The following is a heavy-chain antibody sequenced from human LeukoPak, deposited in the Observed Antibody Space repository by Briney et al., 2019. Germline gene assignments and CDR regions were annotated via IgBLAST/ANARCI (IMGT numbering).Heavy chain of an antibody. J-gene: IGHJ6*02. CDR1: GYTFTSYG. D-gene: IGHD3-22*01. CDR3: ARDRSYDSSGYSHYYYYGMDV. Sequence: ASVKVSWKASGYTFTSYGISWVRQAPGQGLEWMGWISAYNGNTNYAQKLQGRVTMTTDTSTSTAYMELRSLRSDDTAVYYCARDRSYDSSGYSHYYYYGMDVWGQGTTVTVSS. CDR2: ISAYNGNT. V-gene: IGHV1-18*01.